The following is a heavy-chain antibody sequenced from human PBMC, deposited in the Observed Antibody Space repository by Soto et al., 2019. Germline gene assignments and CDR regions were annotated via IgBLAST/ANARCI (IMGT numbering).Heavy chain of an antibody. CDR3: ARTDCSSTSCYAP. V-gene: IGHV1-69*02. J-gene: IGHJ5*02. CDR1: GGGISIYT. CDR2: IIPILGIA. Sequence: SVKVSWKASGGGISIYTISWVRQAPGQGLEWMGRIIPILGIANYAQKFQGRVTITADKSTSTAYMELSSLRSEDTAVYYCARTDCSSTSCYAPWGQGTLVTVSS. D-gene: IGHD2-2*01.